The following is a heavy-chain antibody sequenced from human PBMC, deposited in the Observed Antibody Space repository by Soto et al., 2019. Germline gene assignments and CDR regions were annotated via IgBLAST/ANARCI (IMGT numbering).Heavy chain of an antibody. CDR2: IYYSGST. CDR3: ARALKLELRINYFDY. CDR1: GGSISSGGYY. V-gene: IGHV4-31*03. J-gene: IGHJ4*02. D-gene: IGHD1-7*01. Sequence: NPSETLSLTCTVSGGSISSGGYYWSWIRQHPGKGLEWIGYIYYSGSTYYNPSLKSRVTISVDTSKNQFSLKLSSVTAADTAVYYCARALKLELRINYFDYWGQGTLVTVSS.